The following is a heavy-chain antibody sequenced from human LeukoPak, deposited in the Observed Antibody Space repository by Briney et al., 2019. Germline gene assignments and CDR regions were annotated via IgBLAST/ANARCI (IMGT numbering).Heavy chain of an antibody. CDR1: GFTVSTYY. D-gene: IGHD3-3*02. CDR3: ARVGDHFHWNLDL. CDR2: ISSGATT. Sequence: GGSLRLSCAASGFTVSTYYMNWVRQAPGKGLECVSIISSGATTYYADSVKGRFTISRDTSKNTVSLQMNSLRAEDTAVYFCARVGDHFHWNLDLWGRGTLVTV. J-gene: IGHJ2*01. V-gene: IGHV3-53*01.